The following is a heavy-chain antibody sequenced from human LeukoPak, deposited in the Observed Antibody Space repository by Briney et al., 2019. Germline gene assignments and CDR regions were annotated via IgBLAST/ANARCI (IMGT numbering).Heavy chain of an antibody. V-gene: IGHV1-2*02. J-gene: IGHJ4*02. CDR2: INPYSGDT. CDR3: SRGRWSSSAFPIDY. D-gene: IGHD6-6*01. CDR1: GYTFTAYY. Sequence: GASVKVSCKASGYTFTAYYIHWVRQAPGQGLEWVGWINPYSGDTNYAQKFQGRVTMTRDTSISTAYMEVSRLRSDDTAVYYCSRGRWSSSAFPIDYWGQGTLVTVSS.